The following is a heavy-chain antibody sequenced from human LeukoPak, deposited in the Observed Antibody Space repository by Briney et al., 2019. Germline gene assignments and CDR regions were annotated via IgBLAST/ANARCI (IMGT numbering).Heavy chain of an antibody. D-gene: IGHD6-6*01. V-gene: IGHV4-34*01. CDR1: GGSFSGYY. J-gene: IGHJ6*02. CDR2: INHSGST. CDR3: ARGRQLVTGFYYYYYGMDV. Sequence: KPSETLSLTCAVYGGSFSGYYWSWIRQPPGKGLEWIGEINHSGSTNYNPSLKSRVTISVDTSKNQFSLKLSSVTAADTAVYYCARGRQLVTGFYYYYYGMDVWGQGTTVTVSS.